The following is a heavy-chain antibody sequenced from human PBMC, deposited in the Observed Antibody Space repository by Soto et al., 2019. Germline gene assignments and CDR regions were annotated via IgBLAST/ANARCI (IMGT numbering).Heavy chain of an antibody. CDR2: ISYDGSNK. CDR1: GFTFSRHA. V-gene: IGHV3-30-3*01. Sequence: QVQLVESGGGVVQPGRSLGLSCAASGFTFSRHAMHWVRQAPGKGLEWVAIISYDGSNKYYADSVKGRFTISRDNYKNTLYLQMNSLKAEDTAVYYWARARLDFWGNFRSPDYWGXGXL. CDR3: ARARLDFWGNFRSPDY. D-gene: IGHD3-16*02. J-gene: IGHJ4*01.